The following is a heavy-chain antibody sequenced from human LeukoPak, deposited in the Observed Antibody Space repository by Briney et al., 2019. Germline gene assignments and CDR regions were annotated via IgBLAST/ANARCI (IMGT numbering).Heavy chain of an antibody. V-gene: IGHV3-21*01. Sequence: GGSLRLSCAASGFTFSSYSMNWVRQAPGKGLEWVSSISSSSSYIYYADSVKGRFTISRDNAKNSLYLQMNSLRAEDTAVYYCARDVVAATPFDSWGQGTLVTVSS. CDR2: ISSSSSYI. J-gene: IGHJ4*02. CDR3: ARDVVAATPFDS. D-gene: IGHD2-15*01. CDR1: GFTFSSYS.